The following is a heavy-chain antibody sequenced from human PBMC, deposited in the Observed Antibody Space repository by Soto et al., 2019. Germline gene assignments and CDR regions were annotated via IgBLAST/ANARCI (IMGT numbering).Heavy chain of an antibody. CDR3: VTDRRYGFDI. CDR1: GFTFSSYT. V-gene: IGHV3-48*02. Sequence: GGSLRLSCAASGFTFSSYTMNWFRQAPGKGLEWLAYIRLSGSASYYTASVKGRFTISRDNAKNSLYLQMYSLTDEDTAVYYCVTDRRYGFDIWGQGAMVTVSS. D-gene: IGHD3-3*01. CDR2: IRLSGSAS. J-gene: IGHJ3*02.